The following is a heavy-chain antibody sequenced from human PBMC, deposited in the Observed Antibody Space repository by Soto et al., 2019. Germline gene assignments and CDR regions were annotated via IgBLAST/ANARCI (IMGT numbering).Heavy chain of an antibody. V-gene: IGHV1-69*01. CDR2: FIPMFGTA. D-gene: IGHD2-8*01. CDR1: GGTFKSYA. Sequence: QVQLVQSGAEVKKPGSSVKVSCKVSGGTFKSYAISWLRQAPGQGLEWMGGFIPMFGTASYAQKFQGRVTITADESTSTPYMELSSLRSEDTTIFFCARGLTVYSAVLHYLYAMDVWGQGASVTISS. J-gene: IGHJ6*02. CDR3: ARGLTVYSAVLHYLYAMDV.